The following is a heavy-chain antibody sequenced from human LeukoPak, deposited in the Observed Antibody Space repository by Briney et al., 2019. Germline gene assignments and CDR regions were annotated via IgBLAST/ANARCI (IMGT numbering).Heavy chain of an antibody. Sequence: SVEVSCKASGGTFSSYAISWVRQAPGQGLEWMGGIIPIFGTANYAQKFQGRVTITADESTSTAYMELSSLRSEDTAVYYCASSYCSSTSCYALFDYWGQGTLVTVSS. CDR2: IIPIFGTA. J-gene: IGHJ4*02. CDR3: ASSYCSSTSCYALFDY. D-gene: IGHD2-2*01. V-gene: IGHV1-69*13. CDR1: GGTFSSYA.